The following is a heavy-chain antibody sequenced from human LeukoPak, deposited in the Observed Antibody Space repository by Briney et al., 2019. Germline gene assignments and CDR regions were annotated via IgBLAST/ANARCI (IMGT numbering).Heavy chain of an antibody. Sequence: PGGSLRLSCAASGFTFSSYAMHWVRQAPGKGLEYVSAISSNGGSTYYANSVKGRFTISRDNSKNTLYLQMGSLRAEDMAVYYCARVASIAAPEYYFDYWGQGALVTVSS. D-gene: IGHD6-6*01. CDR2: ISSNGGST. CDR3: ARVASIAAPEYYFDY. J-gene: IGHJ4*02. CDR1: GFTFSSYA. V-gene: IGHV3-64*01.